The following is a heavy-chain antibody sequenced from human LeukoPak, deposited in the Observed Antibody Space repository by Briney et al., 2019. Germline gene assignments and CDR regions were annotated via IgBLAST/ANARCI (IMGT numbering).Heavy chain of an antibody. CDR2: IKQDGSEK. CDR3: ARGFRGWYAEGFDY. D-gene: IGHD6-19*01. V-gene: IGHV3-7*01. Sequence: GGSLRLSCAASGFTFSSYWMSWVRQAPGKGLEWVANIKQDGSEKYYVDSVKGRFTISRDNAKNSLYLQMNSLRAEDTAVYYCARGFRGWYAEGFDYWGQGAVVTVSS. CDR1: GFTFSSYW. J-gene: IGHJ4*02.